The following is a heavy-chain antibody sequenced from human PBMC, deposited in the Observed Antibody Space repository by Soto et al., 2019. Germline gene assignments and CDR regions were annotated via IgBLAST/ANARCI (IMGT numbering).Heavy chain of an antibody. J-gene: IGHJ4*02. D-gene: IGHD1-26*01. Sequence: QSGGALRLSCAASGFTFSSYAMSWVRQAPGKGLEWVSAISGSGGSTYYADSVKGRFTISRDNSKNTLYLQMNSLRAEDTAVYYCAKPFRKVGATYFDYWGQGTLVTVSS. CDR2: ISGSGGST. V-gene: IGHV3-23*01. CDR3: AKPFRKVGATYFDY. CDR1: GFTFSSYA.